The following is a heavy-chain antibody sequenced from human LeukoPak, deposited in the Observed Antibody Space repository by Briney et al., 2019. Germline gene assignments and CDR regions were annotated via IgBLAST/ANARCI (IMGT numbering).Heavy chain of an antibody. V-gene: IGHV1-8*01. CDR2: MSPNSGNT. J-gene: IGHJ4*02. D-gene: IGHD7-27*01. CDR3: VRTPPNWGADF. Sequence: ASVKVSFKASGYTFTSYDINWMRQATGQGLEWMGWMSPNSGNTGYAQKFQGRVTMTRDTSTGTAYLELSSLRSEDSAVYYCVRTPPNWGADFWGQGTLVTVSS. CDR1: GYTFTSYD.